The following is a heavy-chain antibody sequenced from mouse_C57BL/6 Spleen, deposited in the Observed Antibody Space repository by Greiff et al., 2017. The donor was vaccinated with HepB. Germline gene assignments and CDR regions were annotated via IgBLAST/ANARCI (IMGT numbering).Heavy chain of an antibody. V-gene: IGHV1-76*01. CDR2: IYPGSGNT. Sequence: QVQLKQSGAELVRPGASVKLSCKASGYTFTDYYINWVKQRPGQGLEWIARIYPGSGNTYYNEKFKGKATLTAEKSSSTAYMQLSSLTSEDSAVYFCARWGDYDPVYYAMDYWGQGTSVTVSS. CDR3: ARWGDYDPVYYAMDY. D-gene: IGHD2-4*01. J-gene: IGHJ4*01. CDR1: GYTFTDYY.